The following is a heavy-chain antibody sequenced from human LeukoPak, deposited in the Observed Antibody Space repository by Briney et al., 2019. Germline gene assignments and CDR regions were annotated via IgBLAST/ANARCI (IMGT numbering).Heavy chain of an antibody. CDR3: AKEDLSDGMDV. J-gene: IGHJ6*02. V-gene: IGHV3-23*01. Sequence: GGSLRLSCAASGFSFSGYAMSWVRQAPGKGLEWVSAISDTGGETFYTDSVKGRFTISRDNSKNTLFLQMNSLGAEDSAIYYCAKEDLSDGMDVWGQGTTVTVS. CDR2: ISDTGGET. CDR1: GFSFSGYA.